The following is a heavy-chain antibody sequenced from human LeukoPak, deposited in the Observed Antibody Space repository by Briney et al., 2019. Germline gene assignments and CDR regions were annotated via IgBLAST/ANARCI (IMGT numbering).Heavy chain of an antibody. CDR1: GFTFSSYS. J-gene: IGHJ6*02. CDR3: ARVRRYYCSSTSCYSHYYYYGMDV. V-gene: IGHV3-48*02. CDR2: ISSSSSTI. Sequence: PGGSLRLSCAASGFTFSSYSMNWDRQAPGKGLEWVSYISSSSSTIYYADSVKGRFTISRDNAKNSLYLQMNSLRDEDTAVYYCARVRRYYCSSTSCYSHYYYYGMDVWGQGTTVTVSS. D-gene: IGHD2-2*01.